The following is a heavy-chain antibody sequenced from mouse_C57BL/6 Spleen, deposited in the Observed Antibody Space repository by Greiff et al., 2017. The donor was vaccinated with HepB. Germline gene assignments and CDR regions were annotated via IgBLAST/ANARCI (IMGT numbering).Heavy chain of an antibody. V-gene: IGHV1-42*01. Sequence: EVKLVESGPELVKPGASVKISCKASGYSFTGYYMNWVKQSPEKSLEWIGEINPSTGGTTYNQKFKAKATLTVDKSSSTAYMQLKSLTSEDSAVYYCARWYYGSSYDFDVWGTGTTVTVSS. CDR3: ARWYYGSSYDFDV. CDR1: GYSFTGYY. CDR2: INPSTGGT. D-gene: IGHD1-1*01. J-gene: IGHJ1*03.